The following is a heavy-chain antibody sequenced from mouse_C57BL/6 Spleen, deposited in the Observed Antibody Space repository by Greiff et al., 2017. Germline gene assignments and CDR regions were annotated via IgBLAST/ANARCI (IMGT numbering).Heavy chain of an antibody. J-gene: IGHJ3*01. V-gene: IGHV5-6*01. CDR1: GFTFSGYG. CDR2: ISSGGSYT. Sequence: EVMLVESGGDLVKPGGSLKLSCAASGFTFSGYGMSWVRQTPDKRLEWVATISSGGSYTYYPDSVKGRFTISRDNAKNTLYLQMSSLKSEDTAMYYCARQDYGNYGFAYWGQGTLVTVSA. D-gene: IGHD2-1*01. CDR3: ARQDYGNYGFAY.